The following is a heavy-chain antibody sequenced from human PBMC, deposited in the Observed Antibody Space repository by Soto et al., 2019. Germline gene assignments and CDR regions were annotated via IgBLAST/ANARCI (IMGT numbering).Heavy chain of an antibody. D-gene: IGHD2-2*01. V-gene: IGHV3-30-3*01. Sequence: GGSLRLSCAASGFTFSSYAMHWVRQAPGKGLEWVAVISYDGSNKYYADSVKGRFTISRDNSKNTLYLQMNSLRAEDTAVYYCARENFPGYCSSTSCYHNYYYGMDVWGQGTTVTVSS. CDR3: ARENFPGYCSSTSCYHNYYYGMDV. CDR2: ISYDGSNK. CDR1: GFTFSSYA. J-gene: IGHJ6*02.